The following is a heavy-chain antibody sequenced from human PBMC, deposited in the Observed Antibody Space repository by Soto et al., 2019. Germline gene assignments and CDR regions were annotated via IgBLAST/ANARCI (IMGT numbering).Heavy chain of an antibody. Sequence: GGSLRLSCAASGFTFSNTWMNWVRQAPGKGLEWVGRIKSRTDGGTTDYAAPVKGRFTISRDDSKNTLYLQMNSLKTEDTAVFYCTVAWGDAFDIWGQGTMVTVSS. D-gene: IGHD7-27*01. J-gene: IGHJ3*02. CDR2: IKSRTDGGTT. V-gene: IGHV3-15*01. CDR1: GFTFSNTW. CDR3: TVAWGDAFDI.